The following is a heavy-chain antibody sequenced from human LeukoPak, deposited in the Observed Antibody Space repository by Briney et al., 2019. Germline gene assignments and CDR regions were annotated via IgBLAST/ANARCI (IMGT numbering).Heavy chain of an antibody. CDR3: TTVGYDFWSGYYLFDY. D-gene: IGHD3-3*01. Sequence: GGSLRLSCGASGFTLENYAINWVRQAPGKGLEWVGRIKSKTDGGTTDYAAPVKGRFTISRDDSKNTLYLQMNSLKTEDTAVYYCTTVGYDFWSGYYLFDYWGQGTLVTVSS. V-gene: IGHV3-15*01. J-gene: IGHJ4*02. CDR2: IKSKTDGGTT. CDR1: GFTLENYA.